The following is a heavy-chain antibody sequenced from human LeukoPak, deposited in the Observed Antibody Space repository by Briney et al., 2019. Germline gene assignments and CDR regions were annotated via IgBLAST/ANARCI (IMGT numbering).Heavy chain of an antibody. D-gene: IGHD6-13*01. Sequence: GGSLRLSCAASGFTFSSYSMNWVRQAPGKGLEWVSYISSSSSTIYYADSVKGRFTISRDNAKNSLYLQMNSLRAEDTAVYYCARGASSSWSYYYYYMDVWGKGTTVTVSS. CDR2: ISSSSSTI. V-gene: IGHV3-48*04. CDR3: ARGASSSWSYYYYYMDV. CDR1: GFTFSSYS. J-gene: IGHJ6*03.